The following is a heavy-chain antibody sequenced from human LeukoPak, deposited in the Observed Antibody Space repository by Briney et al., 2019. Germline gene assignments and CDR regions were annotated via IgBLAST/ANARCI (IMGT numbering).Heavy chain of an antibody. J-gene: IGHJ4*02. CDR1: GGSISSSNW. D-gene: IGHD6-13*01. CDR3: ARRGRRHSSSWYRTGGTIDY. CDR2: INHSGST. Sequence: SGTLSLTCAVSGGSISSSNWWSWIRQPPGKGLEWIGEINHSGSTNYNPSLKSRVTISVDTSENQFSLKLSSVTAADTAVYYCARRGRRHSSSWYRTGGTIDYWGQGTLVTVSS. V-gene: IGHV4-4*02.